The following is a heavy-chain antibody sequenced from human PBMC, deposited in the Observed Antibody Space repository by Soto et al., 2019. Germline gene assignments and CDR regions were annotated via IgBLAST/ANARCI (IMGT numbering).Heavy chain of an antibody. V-gene: IGHV3-53*01. J-gene: IGHJ6*02. Sequence: GGSLRLSCAASGFTVSSNYMSWVRQAPGKGLEWVSVIYSGGSTYYADSVKGRFTISRDNSKNTLYLQMNSLRAEDTAVYYCARDLGSSGGWSPESYYYYYGMDVWGQGTTGTVSS. CDR3: ARDLGSSGGWSPESYYYYYGMDV. CDR2: IYSGGST. D-gene: IGHD6-19*01. CDR1: GFTVSSNY.